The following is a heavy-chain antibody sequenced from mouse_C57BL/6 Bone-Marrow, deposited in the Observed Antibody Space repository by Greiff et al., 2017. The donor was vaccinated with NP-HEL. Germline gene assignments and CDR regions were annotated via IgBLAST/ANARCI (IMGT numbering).Heavy chain of an antibody. CDR3: ARGSSYGKVDY. Sequence: VQLQQSGPGLVQPSQSLSITCTVSGFSLTSYGVHWVRQSPGKGLEWLGVIWSGGSTDYNAAFISRLSISKDNPKSQVFFKMNSLQAEDTAIYYCARGSSYGKVDYWGQGTTLTVSS. D-gene: IGHD1-1*01. J-gene: IGHJ2*01. CDR2: IWSGGST. CDR1: GFSLTSYG. V-gene: IGHV2-2*01.